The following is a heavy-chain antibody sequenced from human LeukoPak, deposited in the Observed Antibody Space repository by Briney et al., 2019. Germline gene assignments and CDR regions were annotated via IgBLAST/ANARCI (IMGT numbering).Heavy chain of an antibody. Sequence: SETLSLTCTVSGGSISSGGYYWSWIRQHPGKGLEWIGYIYYSGSTYYNPSLKSRVTISVDTSKNQFSLKLSSVTAADTAVYYRARDPDSRYSSSHDAFDIWGKGTTVTVSS. D-gene: IGHD6-6*01. CDR3: ARDPDSRYSSSHDAFDI. CDR1: GGSISSGGYY. J-gene: IGHJ3*02. CDR2: IYYSGST. V-gene: IGHV4-31*03.